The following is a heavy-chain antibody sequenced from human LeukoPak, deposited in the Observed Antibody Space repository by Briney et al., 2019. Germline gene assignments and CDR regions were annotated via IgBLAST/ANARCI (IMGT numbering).Heavy chain of an antibody. J-gene: IGHJ5*02. CDR2: IYYSGST. CDR1: GGSISSSSYY. D-gene: IGHD2-15*01. Sequence: PSETLSLTCTVSGGSISSSSYYWGWIRQPPGKGLEWIGSIYYSGSTYYNPSPKSRVTISVDTSKNQFSLKLSSVTAADTAVYYCARDWGVVVVVNWFDPWGQGTLVTVSS. CDR3: ARDWGVVVVVNWFDP. V-gene: IGHV4-39*02.